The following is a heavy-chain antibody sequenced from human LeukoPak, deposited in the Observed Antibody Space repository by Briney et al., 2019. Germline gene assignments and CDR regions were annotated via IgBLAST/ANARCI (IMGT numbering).Heavy chain of an antibody. J-gene: IGHJ3*02. V-gene: IGHV1-2*02. CDR1: GYTFTGYY. Sequence: ASVKVSCKASGYTFTGYYMHWVRQAPGQGLEWMGWINPNGGGTNYAQKFQGRVTMTRDTSISTAYMELSRLRSDDTAVYYCARPYYYDSSGYYYRMDAFDIWGQGTMVTVSS. CDR3: ARPYYYDSSGYYYRMDAFDI. CDR2: INPNGGGT. D-gene: IGHD3-22*01.